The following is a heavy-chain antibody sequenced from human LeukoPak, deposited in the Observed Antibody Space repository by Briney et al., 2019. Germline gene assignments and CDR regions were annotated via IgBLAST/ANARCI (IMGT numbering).Heavy chain of an antibody. J-gene: IGHJ4*02. CDR3: AKDRGAYCGGDCPIDY. V-gene: IGHV3-23*01. CDR1: GFTFSFYA. D-gene: IGHD2-21*02. Sequence: GGSLRLSCAASGFTFSFYAMTWVRQAPGKGLEWVSTISGSGDSTYYADSVKGRFTISRDNSMDTLYLQMNSLRAEDTAVYYCAKDRGAYCGGDCPIDYWGQGTLVTVSS. CDR2: ISGSGDST.